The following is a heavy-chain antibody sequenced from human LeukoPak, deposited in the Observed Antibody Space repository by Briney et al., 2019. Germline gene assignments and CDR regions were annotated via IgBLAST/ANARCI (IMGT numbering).Heavy chain of an antibody. CDR2: IYPGDSDT. J-gene: IGHJ4*02. CDR1: GYSFTSYW. Sequence: GESLKISCKGSGYSFTSYWIGWVRQMPGKGLEWMGIIYPGDSDTRYSPSFQGQVTISADKSISTAYLQWSSLKASDTAMYCCARRGLVAATPLDYWGQGTLVTVSS. CDR3: ARRGLVAATPLDY. D-gene: IGHD2-15*01. V-gene: IGHV5-51*01.